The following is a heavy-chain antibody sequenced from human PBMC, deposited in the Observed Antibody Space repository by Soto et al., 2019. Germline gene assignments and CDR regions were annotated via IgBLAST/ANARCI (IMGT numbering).Heavy chain of an antibody. V-gene: IGHV3-73*02. D-gene: IGHD2-2*01. CDR3: AEYRGCSTTPDA. CDR1: GFTFSGSA. CDR2: VGWKGDNYAT. J-gene: IGHJ5*02. Sequence: EVQLVESGGGLVQPGGSLKLSCAASGFTFSGSAMHWVRQASGKGLEWVGRVGWKGDNYATTYGASVKGRFTISRDDSKNTADVQMVSLKYADDAFYFCAEYRGCSTTPDALGQGTPVTVSS.